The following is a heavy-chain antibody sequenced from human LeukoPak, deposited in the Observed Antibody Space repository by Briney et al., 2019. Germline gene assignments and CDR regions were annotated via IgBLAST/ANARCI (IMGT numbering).Heavy chain of an antibody. D-gene: IGHD1-1*01. Sequence: PSETLSLTCTVSGGSISSYYWSWIRQPPGKGLEWIGYIYYSGSTNYNPSLKSRVTISVDTSKNQFSLKLSSVTAADTAVYYCARWPQPPPYWYFDLWGRGTLVTVSS. CDR3: ARWPQPPPYWYFDL. CDR1: GGSISSYY. J-gene: IGHJ2*01. CDR2: IYYSGST. V-gene: IGHV4-59*01.